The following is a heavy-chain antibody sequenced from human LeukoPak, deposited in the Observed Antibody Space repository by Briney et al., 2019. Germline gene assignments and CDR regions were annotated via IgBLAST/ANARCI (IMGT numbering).Heavy chain of an antibody. CDR1: GFSYSTST. Sequence: GGSLRLSCAASGFSYSTSTMNWVRQAPGKGLEWVSYISSSSSTIYYADSVKGRFTISRDNAKNSLFLQMNSLRDENTAVYYCAREFYGKFDYWGQGTLVTVSS. CDR2: ISSSSSTI. CDR3: AREFYGKFDY. D-gene: IGHD4-17*01. V-gene: IGHV3-48*02. J-gene: IGHJ4*02.